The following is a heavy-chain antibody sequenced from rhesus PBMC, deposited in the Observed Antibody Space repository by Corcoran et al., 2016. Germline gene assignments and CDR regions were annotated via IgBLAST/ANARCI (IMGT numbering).Heavy chain of an antibody. V-gene: IGHV4-147*01. Sequence: QVQLQESGPGLVKPSETLSLTCAVSGGSISSNYWSWIRQPPGKGLEWIGYIYGSSGITYYHPCLTSRVTISTVPAKNQFSLKLSSVTAADTAVYYCARRRGRPNSGLDYWGQGVLVTVSS. CDR1: GGSISSNY. J-gene: IGHJ4*01. CDR2: IYGSSGIT. CDR3: ARRRGRPNSGLDY. D-gene: IGHD1-44*01.